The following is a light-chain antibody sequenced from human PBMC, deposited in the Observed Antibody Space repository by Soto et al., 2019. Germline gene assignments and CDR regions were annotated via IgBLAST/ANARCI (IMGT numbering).Light chain of an antibody. Sequence: DIVMTQSPSTLSASVGDRVTITCRASQSISSWLAWYQQKPGKAPKLLIYKASTLESGVPSNFSGSGSGTEFTLTINSLQPEDFATYYCQQYNSYPWTFGQGTKVDVK. CDR2: KAS. V-gene: IGKV1-5*03. J-gene: IGKJ1*01. CDR1: QSISSW. CDR3: QQYNSYPWT.